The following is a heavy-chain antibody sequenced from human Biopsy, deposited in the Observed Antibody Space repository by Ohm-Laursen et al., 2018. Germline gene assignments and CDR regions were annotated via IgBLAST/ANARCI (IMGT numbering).Heavy chain of an antibody. V-gene: IGHV4-34*08. CDR2: INQSGTT. Sequence: GTLSLTCPVFGKTFSDYQWSWIRQPPGKGLEWIGQINQSGTTNYNPSLKSRVSISADASKYEFSLRLTSVTAADTAVYLCGNEVHGRDYWGLGAQVTVSS. CDR3: GNEVHGRDY. J-gene: IGHJ4*02. D-gene: IGHD2-15*01. CDR1: GKTFSDYQ.